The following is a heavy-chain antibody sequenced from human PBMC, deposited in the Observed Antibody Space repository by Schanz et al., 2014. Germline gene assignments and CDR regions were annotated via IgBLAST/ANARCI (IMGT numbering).Heavy chain of an antibody. CDR3: ARDMTIAPA. Sequence: QLVESGGGVVQPGRSLRLSCAGSGFSFSDYGMHWVRQAPGRGLEWVAVISYHGSERYYADSVKGRFTISRDNSKNTLYLQMDTLRVEDTAMFYCARDMTIAPAWGQGTLVTVSS. D-gene: IGHD6-13*01. CDR1: GFSFSDYG. CDR2: ISYHGSER. V-gene: IGHV3-30*03. J-gene: IGHJ5*02.